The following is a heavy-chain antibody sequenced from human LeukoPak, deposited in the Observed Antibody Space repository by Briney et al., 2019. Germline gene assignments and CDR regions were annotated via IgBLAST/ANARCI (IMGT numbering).Heavy chain of an antibody. V-gene: IGHV1-18*01. D-gene: IGHD2-21*01. CDR3: ARVVRDYYYYYMDV. Sequence: VASMKVSCKASGYTFTSYGISWVRQAPGQGLEWMGWISAYNGYTNYTQKLQGRVTMTTDTSTSTAYMELRSLKSDDTAVYYCARVVRDYYYYYMDVWDKGTTVTVSS. CDR2: ISAYNGYT. CDR1: GYTFTSYG. J-gene: IGHJ6*03.